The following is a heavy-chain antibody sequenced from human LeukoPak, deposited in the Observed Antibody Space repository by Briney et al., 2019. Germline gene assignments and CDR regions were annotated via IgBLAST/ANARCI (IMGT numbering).Heavy chain of an antibody. CDR1: GYSISSGYQ. Sequence: SETLSLTCGVSGYSISSGYQWAWIRQSPGKGLEWIGSIYHSGSAHYNPSLKSRVTISVETSKNQFSLNMYSVTAADTAVYYCARDPRWLTPDCTSTSCYENYFDPWVQGTLVTVSS. CDR3: ARDPRWLTPDCTSTSCYENYFDP. J-gene: IGHJ5*02. D-gene: IGHD2-2*01. CDR2: IYHSGSA. V-gene: IGHV4-38-2*02.